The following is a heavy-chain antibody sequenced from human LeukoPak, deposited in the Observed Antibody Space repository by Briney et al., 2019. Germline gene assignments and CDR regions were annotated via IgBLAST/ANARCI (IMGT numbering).Heavy chain of an antibody. CDR3: GRDPNGDYVGAFEF. CDR2: IRGSDSYA. D-gene: IGHD4-17*01. J-gene: IGHJ3*01. CDR1: DFTFRNYA. Sequence: GGSLRLSCVGSDFTFRNYAMTWVRLVPGKGLQWVSSIRGSDSYAMHADSVRGRFTTSRDNSRNTLFLQMTSLRAEDTAIYYCGRDPNGDYVGAFEFWGQGTLVSVSS. V-gene: IGHV3-23*01.